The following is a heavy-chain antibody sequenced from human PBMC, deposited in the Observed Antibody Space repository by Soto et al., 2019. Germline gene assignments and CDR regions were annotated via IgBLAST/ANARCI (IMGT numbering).Heavy chain of an antibody. V-gene: IGHV4-31*03. Sequence: SETLSLTCTVSGGSISSGGYYWSWIRQHPGKGLEWIGYIYYSGSTYYNPSLKSRVTISVDTSKNQFSLKLSSVTAADTAVYYCAREKGLWFGESYYYYYYMDVWGKVTTVTVSS. CDR2: IYYSGST. CDR1: GGSISSGGYY. D-gene: IGHD3-10*01. CDR3: AREKGLWFGESYYYYYYMDV. J-gene: IGHJ6*03.